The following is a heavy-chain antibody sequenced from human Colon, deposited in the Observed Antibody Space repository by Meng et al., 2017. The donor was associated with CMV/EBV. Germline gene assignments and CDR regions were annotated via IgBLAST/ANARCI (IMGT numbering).Heavy chain of an antibody. CDR3: AAISQGDFDY. J-gene: IGHJ4*02. CDR2: INPSTGDT. CDR1: GYPFTGYY. Sequence: QVQLVQSGTEVKKPGASVKVSCKTSGYPFTGYYIHWVRQAPGQGLEWMGRINPSTGDTNYAQKFQGRVTMTRDTSITTAYMELNRLTSDDTAVYYCAAISQGDFDYRGQGTLVTVSS. V-gene: IGHV1-2*02.